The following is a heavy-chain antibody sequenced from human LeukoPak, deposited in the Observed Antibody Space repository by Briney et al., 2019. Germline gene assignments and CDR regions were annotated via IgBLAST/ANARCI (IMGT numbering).Heavy chain of an antibody. J-gene: IGHJ6*02. CDR2: IYYSGAI. CDR1: GDSMRSYF. D-gene: IGHD4-17*01. Sequence: SSETLSLTCTVPGDSMRSYFWSWIRQPPGKGLEWIGYIYYSGAINYNPFLKSRVTISVDTSKNQFSLKLSSVTAADTAVYYCARDLRYGDYGGYGMDVWGQGTTVTVSS. V-gene: IGHV4-59*12. CDR3: ARDLRYGDYGGYGMDV.